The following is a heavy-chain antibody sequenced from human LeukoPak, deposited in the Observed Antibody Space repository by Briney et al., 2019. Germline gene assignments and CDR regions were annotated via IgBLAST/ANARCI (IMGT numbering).Heavy chain of an antibody. CDR2: ISYDGSNK. Sequence: PGRSLRLSCAASGFTFSSYAMHWVRQAPGKGLEWVAVISYDGSNKYYADSVKGRFTISRDNSKNTLYLQMNSLRAEDTAVYYCARDRALTYYYYGVDVWGQGTTVTVSS. CDR1: GFTFSSYA. CDR3: ARDRALTYYYYGVDV. V-gene: IGHV3-30-3*01. J-gene: IGHJ6*02.